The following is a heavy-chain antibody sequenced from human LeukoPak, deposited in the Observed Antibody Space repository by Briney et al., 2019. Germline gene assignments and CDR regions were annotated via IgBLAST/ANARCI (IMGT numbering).Heavy chain of an antibody. CDR1: GGSFSGYY. D-gene: IGHD3-22*01. J-gene: IGHJ4*02. V-gene: IGHV4-34*01. CDR2: INHSGST. Sequence: SETLSLTCAVYGGSFSGYYWSWIRQPPGKGLEWIGEINHSGSTNYNPSLKSRVTISVDTSKNQFSLKLSSVTAADTAVYYCARFEEYYDSSVVRRDYWGQGTLVTVSS. CDR3: ARFEEYYDSSVVRRDY.